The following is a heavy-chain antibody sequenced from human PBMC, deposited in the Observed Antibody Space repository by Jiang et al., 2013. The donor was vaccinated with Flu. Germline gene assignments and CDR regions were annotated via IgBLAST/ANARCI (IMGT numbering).Heavy chain of an antibody. CDR2: INAGNGNT. D-gene: IGHD6-13*01. V-gene: IGHV1-3*01. CDR1: GYNFSSHA. CDR3: ARAPIWCGSSCPIGMDV. J-gene: IGHJ6*02. Sequence: SGAEVKKPGASVKVSCTASGYNFSSHAIHWVRQAPGQRLEWMGWINAGNGNTKYSQKFQGRVTITTDTSASTAYMDLSSLRSEDTALYYCARAPIWCGSSCPIGMDVWGQGTTVIVSS.